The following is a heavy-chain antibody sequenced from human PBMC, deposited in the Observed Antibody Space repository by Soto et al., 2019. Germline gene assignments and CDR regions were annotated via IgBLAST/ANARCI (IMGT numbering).Heavy chain of an antibody. J-gene: IGHJ6*02. CDR2: ISSSSSYI. CDR3: ASPGRGSYYPYYYYGMDV. Sequence: LRLSCAASGFTFSSYSMNWVRQAPGKGLEWVSSISSSSSYIYYADSVKGRFTISRDNAKNSLYLQVNSLRAEDTAVYYCASPGRGSYYPYYYYGMDVWGQGTTVTVSS. CDR1: GFTFSSYS. D-gene: IGHD1-26*01. V-gene: IGHV3-21*01.